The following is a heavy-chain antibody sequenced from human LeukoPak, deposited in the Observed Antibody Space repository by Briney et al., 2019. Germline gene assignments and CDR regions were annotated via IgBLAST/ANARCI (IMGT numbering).Heavy chain of an antibody. D-gene: IGHD3-10*01. CDR1: GGSISSYY. V-gene: IGHV4-59*08. CDR2: IYYSGST. CDR3: ATMVYGEGAFDI. J-gene: IGHJ3*02. Sequence: SETLSLTCTVSGGSISSYYWSWIRQPPGKGLEWIGYIYYSGSTNYNPSLKSRVTISVDTSKNQFSLKLSSVTAADTAVHYCATMVYGEGAFDIWGQGTMVTVSS.